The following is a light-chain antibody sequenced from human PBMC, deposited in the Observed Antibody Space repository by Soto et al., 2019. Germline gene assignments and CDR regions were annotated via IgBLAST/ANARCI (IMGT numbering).Light chain of an antibody. Sequence: EIVLTQSPATLSLSPGERATLSCRASQSVSSYLAWYQQKPGQAPRLLIYDASNRATGIPARFSGSGSGTDSTLTISSLEPEDFAVYYCQQRSNWPPLITFGQGTRLGL. CDR2: DAS. V-gene: IGKV3-11*01. CDR3: QQRSNWPPLIT. CDR1: QSVSSY. J-gene: IGKJ5*01.